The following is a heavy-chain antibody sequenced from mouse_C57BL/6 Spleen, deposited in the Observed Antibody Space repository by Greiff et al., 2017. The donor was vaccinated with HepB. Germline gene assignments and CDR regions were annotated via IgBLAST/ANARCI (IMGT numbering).Heavy chain of an antibody. CDR2: ISDGGSYT. J-gene: IGHJ4*01. CDR1: GFTFSSYA. CDR3: AREDDGYQGAMDY. V-gene: IGHV5-4*01. D-gene: IGHD2-3*01. Sequence: EVQGVESGGGLVKPGGSLKLSCAASGFTFSSYAMSWVRQTPEKRLEWVATISDGGSYTYYPDNVKGRFTISRDNAKNNLYLQMSHLKSEDTAMYHCAREDDGYQGAMDYWGQGTSVTVSS.